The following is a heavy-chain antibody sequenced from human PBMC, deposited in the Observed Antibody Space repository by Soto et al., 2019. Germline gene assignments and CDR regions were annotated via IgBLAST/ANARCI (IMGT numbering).Heavy chain of an antibody. CDR3: ARVGRGGRFGELEYYYYYGMDV. CDR2: IYYSGST. D-gene: IGHD3-10*01. Sequence: PSETLSLTCTVSGGSVSSGSYYWSWIRQPPGTGLEWIGYIYYSGSTHYNPSLKSRVTISVDTSKNQFSLQLSSVTAADTAGYDCARVGRGGRFGELEYYYYYGMDVGGQGTTVTVSS. J-gene: IGHJ6*02. V-gene: IGHV4-61*01. CDR1: GGSVSSGSYY.